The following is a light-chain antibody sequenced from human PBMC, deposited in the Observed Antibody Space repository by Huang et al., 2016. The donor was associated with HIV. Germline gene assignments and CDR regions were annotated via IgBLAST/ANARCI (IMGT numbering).Light chain of an antibody. J-gene: IGKJ1*01. CDR1: QSVFSY. Sequence: EIVLTQSPATLSLSPGERATLSCRASQSVFSYLAWYQQKPGQAPRLLIYDASNRATGIPARFSGSGSGTDFTLTISSLEPEDFAVYYCHQHSSWPGTFGQGTRVEIK. CDR3: HQHSSWPGT. CDR2: DAS. V-gene: IGKV3-11*01.